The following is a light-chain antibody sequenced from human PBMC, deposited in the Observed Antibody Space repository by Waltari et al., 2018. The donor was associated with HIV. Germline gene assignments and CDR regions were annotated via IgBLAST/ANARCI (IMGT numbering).Light chain of an antibody. V-gene: IGKV2-30*02. CDR2: NVF. J-gene: IGKJ2*01. CDR1: ENLVHSDGYTF. Sequence: DIVMTQSPLSLPVPLGQPAAISCRSSENLVHSDGYTFFNWFHQSPGQPPRRLIYNVFLRDSGVPDRISGSGSATEFTLKISRVEAEDVGIYYCMQGSHWPYTFGQGTKLEI. CDR3: MQGSHWPYT.